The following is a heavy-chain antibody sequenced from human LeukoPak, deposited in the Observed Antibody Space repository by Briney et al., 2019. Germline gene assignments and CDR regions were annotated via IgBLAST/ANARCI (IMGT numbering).Heavy chain of an antibody. CDR1: GGTFSSYA. D-gene: IGHD4-17*01. J-gene: IGHJ5*02. Sequence: ASVKVSCKASGGTFSSYAISWVRQAPGQGLEWMGGIIPIFGTANYAQKFQGRVTMTEDTSTDTAYMELSSLRSEDTAVYYCARDSSDDYGDYLSPINWFDPWGQGTLVTVSS. V-gene: IGHV1-69*06. CDR2: IIPIFGTA. CDR3: ARDSSDDYGDYLSPINWFDP.